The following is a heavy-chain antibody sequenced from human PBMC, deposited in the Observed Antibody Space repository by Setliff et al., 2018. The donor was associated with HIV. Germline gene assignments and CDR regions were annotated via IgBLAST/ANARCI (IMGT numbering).Heavy chain of an antibody. CDR1: GGSISSFY. V-gene: IGHV4-59*01. J-gene: IGHJ4*02. Sequence: SETLSLTCTVSGGSISSFYWSWIRQPPGKGLEWIGYIYYSGSTNYNPSLKSRVTISVDTSKNQFSLKLSSVTAADTAVYYCARVVAPTKTFGGVLAPSFDYWGQGTLVTVSS. CDR2: IYYSGST. CDR3: ARVVAPTKTFGGVLAPSFDY. D-gene: IGHD3-16*02.